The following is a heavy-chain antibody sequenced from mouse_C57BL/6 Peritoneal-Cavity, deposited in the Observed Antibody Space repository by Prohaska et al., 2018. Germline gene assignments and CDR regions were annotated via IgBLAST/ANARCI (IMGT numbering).Heavy chain of an antibody. J-gene: IGHJ3*01. CDR1: GFTFSDYY. D-gene: IGHD2-3*01. CDR3: ARDDGYYEFAY. V-gene: IGHV5-16*01. Sequence: EVKLVESEGGLVQPGSSMKLSCIASGFTFSDYYMAWVRQVPEKGLEWVANINYDGSSTYYLDSLKSRFIISRDNARNILYLQMSSLKSEDTATYYCARDDGYYEFAYWGQGTLVTVSA. CDR2: INYDGSST.